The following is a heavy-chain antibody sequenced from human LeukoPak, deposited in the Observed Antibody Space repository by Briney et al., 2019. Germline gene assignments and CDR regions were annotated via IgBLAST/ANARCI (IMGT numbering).Heavy chain of an antibody. D-gene: IGHD5-12*01. V-gene: IGHV4-4*07. CDR1: GGSISSYY. CDR2: IYTSRST. J-gene: IGHJ5*02. CDR3: ARGERWLNYNWFDP. Sequence: KPSETLSLTCTVSGGSISSYYWSWIRQPAGKGLEWIGRIYTSRSTNYNPSLKSRVTMSVDTSKNQFSLKLSSVTAADTAVYYCARGERWLNYNWFDPWGQGTLVTVSS.